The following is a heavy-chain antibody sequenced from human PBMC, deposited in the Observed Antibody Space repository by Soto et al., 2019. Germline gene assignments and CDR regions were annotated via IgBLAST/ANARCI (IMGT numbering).Heavy chain of an antibody. D-gene: IGHD3-3*01. CDR3: AKDFDTISGVWFFDS. Sequence: QVQLVKSGGGVIQPGRSLRLSCAASAFTFSSYAMHWVHQVPGKGLEWVAVISYDGNNKYYGDSVKGRFTISRDNSKNTLYLQMNSVGPEDMAVYYCAKDFDTISGVWFFDSWGQGTLVTVSS. J-gene: IGHJ4*02. CDR2: ISYDGNNK. V-gene: IGHV3-30*18. CDR1: AFTFSSYA.